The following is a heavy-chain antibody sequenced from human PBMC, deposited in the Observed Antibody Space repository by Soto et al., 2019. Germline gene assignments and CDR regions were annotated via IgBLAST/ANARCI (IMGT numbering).Heavy chain of an antibody. CDR1: GSAISSGDYY. J-gene: IGHJ4*02. CDR2: IYYSGST. CDR3: ARARTYSYGYVSFDY. Sequence: SETLCLTCTVSGSAISSGDYYWSWIRQPPGKGLEWIGYIYYSGSTYYNPSLKSRVTISVDTSKNQFSLKLSSVTAADTAVYYCARARTYSYGYVSFDYWGQGTLVTVSS. D-gene: IGHD5-18*01. V-gene: IGHV4-30-4*01.